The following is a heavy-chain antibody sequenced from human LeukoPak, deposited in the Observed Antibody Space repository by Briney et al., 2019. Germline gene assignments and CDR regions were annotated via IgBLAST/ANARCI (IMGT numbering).Heavy chain of an antibody. CDR2: IIPIFGIA. Sequence: SVTVSCKASGGTFSSYAISWVRQAPGQGLEWMGRIIPIFGIANYAQKFQGRVTITADKSTSTAYMELSSLRSEDTAVYYCARDPEIYGDYVYFDYWGQGTLVTVSS. J-gene: IGHJ4*02. D-gene: IGHD4-17*01. CDR3: ARDPEIYGDYVYFDY. CDR1: GGTFSSYA. V-gene: IGHV1-69*04.